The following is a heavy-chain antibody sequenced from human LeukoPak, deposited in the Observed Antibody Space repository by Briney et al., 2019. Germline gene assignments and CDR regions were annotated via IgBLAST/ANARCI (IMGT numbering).Heavy chain of an antibody. Sequence: PGGSLRLSCAASGFTFSDYYMSWIRQAPGKGLEWVSYISSSGSTIYYADSVKGRFTISRDNAKNSLYLQMNSLRAEDTAVYYCAHAGATNPPAPDYWGQGTLVTVSS. CDR3: AHAGATNPPAPDY. D-gene: IGHD1-26*01. CDR2: ISSSGSTI. J-gene: IGHJ4*02. CDR1: GFTFSDYY. V-gene: IGHV3-11*01.